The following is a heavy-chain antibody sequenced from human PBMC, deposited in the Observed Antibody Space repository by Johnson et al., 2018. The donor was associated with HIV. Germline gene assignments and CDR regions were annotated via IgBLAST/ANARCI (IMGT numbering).Heavy chain of an antibody. D-gene: IGHD6-13*01. Sequence: QVQLVESGGGLVQPGGSLRLSCAASGFTFDDHGMSWIRQAPGRGLEWVSYISSIGSTIYYAASVKGRFTISRDNAKNSLYLQMNSLSAEDTAMYYCARGRYSSSWYVGGLDAFDIWGQGTMVTVSS. CDR3: ARGRYSSSWYVGGLDAFDI. CDR2: ISSIGSTI. J-gene: IGHJ3*02. V-gene: IGHV3-11*04. CDR1: GFTFDDHG.